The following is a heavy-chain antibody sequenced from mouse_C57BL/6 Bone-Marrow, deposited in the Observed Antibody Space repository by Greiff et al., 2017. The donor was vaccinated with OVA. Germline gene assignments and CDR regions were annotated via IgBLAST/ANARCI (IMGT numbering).Heavy chain of an antibody. CDR2: ISDGGSYT. J-gene: IGHJ4*01. CDR1: GFTFSSYA. Sequence: EVMLVESGGGLVKPGGSLKLSCAASGFTFSSYAMSWVRQTPEKRLEWVATISDGGSYTYYPDNVKGRFTISRDNAKNNLYLQMSHLKSEDTAMYYCARDRWDYDGYYAMDYWGQGTSVTVSS. D-gene: IGHD2-4*01. V-gene: IGHV5-4*01. CDR3: ARDRWDYDGYYAMDY.